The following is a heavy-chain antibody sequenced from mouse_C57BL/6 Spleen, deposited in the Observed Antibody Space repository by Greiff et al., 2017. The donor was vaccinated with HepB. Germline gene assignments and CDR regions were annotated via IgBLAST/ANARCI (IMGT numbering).Heavy chain of an antibody. CDR1: GYAFSSYW. V-gene: IGHV1-80*01. D-gene: IGHD1-1*01. CDR2: IYPGDGDT. Sequence: VKVVESGAELVKPGASVKISCKASGYAFSSYWMNWVKQRPGKGLEWIGQIYPGDGDTNYNGKFKGKATLTADKSSSTAYMQLSSLTSEDSAVYFCARKPYYGSSHWYFDVWGTGTTVTVSS. J-gene: IGHJ1*03. CDR3: ARKPYYGSSHWYFDV.